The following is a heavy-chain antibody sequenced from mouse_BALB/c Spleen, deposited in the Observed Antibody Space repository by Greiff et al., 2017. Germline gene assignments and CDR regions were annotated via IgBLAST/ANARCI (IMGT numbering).Heavy chain of an antibody. CDR1: GYAFSSSW. D-gene: IGHD2-12*01. CDR2: IYPGDGDT. Sequence: QVQLKESGPELVKPGASVKISCKASGYAFSSSWMNWVKQRPGQGLEWIGRIYPGDGDTNYNGKFKGKATLTADKSSSTAYMQLSSLTSVDSAVYFCARSYDEGGWFAYWGQGTLVTVSA. V-gene: IGHV1-82*01. CDR3: ARSYDEGGWFAY. J-gene: IGHJ3*01.